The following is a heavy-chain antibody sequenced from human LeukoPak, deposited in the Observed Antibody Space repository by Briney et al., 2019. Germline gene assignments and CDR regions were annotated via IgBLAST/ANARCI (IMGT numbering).Heavy chain of an antibody. D-gene: IGHD3-22*01. CDR3: AKAMIVVVIDY. V-gene: IGHV3-30*18. CDR1: GFTFSSYG. Sequence: GSLRLSCAASGFTFSSYGMHWVRQAPGKGLEWVAVISYDGSNKYYADSVKGRFTISRDNSKNTLYLQMNSLRAEDTAVYYCAKAMIVVVIDYWGQGTLVTVSS. J-gene: IGHJ4*02. CDR2: ISYDGSNK.